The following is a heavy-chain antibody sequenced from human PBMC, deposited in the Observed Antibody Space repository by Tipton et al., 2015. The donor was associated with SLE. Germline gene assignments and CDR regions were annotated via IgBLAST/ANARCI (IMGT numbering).Heavy chain of an antibody. CDR2: INHSGST. D-gene: IGHD3-3*01. CDR1: GGSFSGYY. CDR3: ARLGDYDFWSGFDFDS. J-gene: IGHJ4*02. Sequence: TLSLTCAVYGGSFSGYYWSWIRQPPGEGLEWIGEINHSGSTNYNPSLKSRVTISVDTSKNQFSLKLSSVTAADTAVYYCARLGDYDFWSGFDFDSWGQGTLVTVSS. V-gene: IGHV4-34*01.